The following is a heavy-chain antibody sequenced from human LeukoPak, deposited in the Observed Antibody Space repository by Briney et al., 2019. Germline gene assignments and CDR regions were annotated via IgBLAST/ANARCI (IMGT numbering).Heavy chain of an antibody. CDR1: GYTFTGHY. V-gene: IGHV1-2*02. D-gene: IGHD2-8*01. J-gene: IGHJ4*02. CDR2: INPNSGVT. CDR3: ARVVYCSTGVCLIYVL. Sequence: ASLKLSCASSGYTFTGHYMSWIRQAPGQGLEWMGWINPNSGVTNYADRFQGRVTMTRDTSNSTAYMQLSRLKSDDTAAYYCARVVYCSTGVCLIYVLWGEGT.